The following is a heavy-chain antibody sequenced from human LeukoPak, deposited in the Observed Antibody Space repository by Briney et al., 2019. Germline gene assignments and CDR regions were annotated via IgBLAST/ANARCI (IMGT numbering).Heavy chain of an antibody. Sequence: SGRSLRLSCAASGFTFSSYGMHWVRQAPGKGLEWVAAISYDGRNKEYVDSVKGRFTISRDNSKNTLYLQMNSLRAEDTAVYNCAKDRGYSHGSDYWGQGTLVTVSS. D-gene: IGHD5-18*01. V-gene: IGHV3-30*18. CDR2: ISYDGRNK. J-gene: IGHJ4*02. CDR1: GFTFSSYG. CDR3: AKDRGYSHGSDY.